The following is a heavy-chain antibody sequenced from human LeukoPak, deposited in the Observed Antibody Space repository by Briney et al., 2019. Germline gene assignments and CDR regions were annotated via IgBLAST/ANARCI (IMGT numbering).Heavy chain of an antibody. D-gene: IGHD3-3*01. J-gene: IGHJ4*02. CDR3: ASDDFWSGYLSRFPD. V-gene: IGHV4-34*01. Sequence: PSETLSLTCAVYGGSFSGYYWSWIRQPPEKGLEWIGEINHSGSTNYNPSLKSRVTISVDTSKNQFSLKLSSVTAADTAVYYCASDDFWSGYLSRFPDWGQGTLVTVSS. CDR1: GGSFSGYY. CDR2: INHSGST.